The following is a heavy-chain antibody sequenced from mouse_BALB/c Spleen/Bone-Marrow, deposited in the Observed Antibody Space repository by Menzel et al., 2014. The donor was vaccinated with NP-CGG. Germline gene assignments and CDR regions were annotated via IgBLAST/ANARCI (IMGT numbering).Heavy chain of an antibody. CDR2: IWSDGSK. V-gene: IGHV2-6*02. J-gene: IGHJ4*01. CDR1: GFSLTTYG. CDR3: ARNRYDAMDY. Sequence: VQLQESGPGLVAPSQSLSITCTVSGFSLTTYGVNWVRQPPGKGLEWLAVIWSDGSKAYNSALISRLIIRKDNSRSQVFLKMDSLQTDDTAMYYCARNRYDAMDYWGQGTSVTVSS.